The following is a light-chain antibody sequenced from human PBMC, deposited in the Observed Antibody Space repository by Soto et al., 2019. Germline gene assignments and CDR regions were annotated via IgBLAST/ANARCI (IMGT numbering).Light chain of an antibody. CDR1: QGISSY. V-gene: IGKV1-9*01. CDR2: AAS. Sequence: DIQLTQSPSFLYAAVGDRVPITCRAIQGISSYFACYQQKPGKAPKLLIYAASTLQSGVPSRFSGSGSGTEFTLTIRSLPPEDFATYYCQQLNSYPLLTFGGGTKVEIK. CDR3: QQLNSYPLLT. J-gene: IGKJ4*01.